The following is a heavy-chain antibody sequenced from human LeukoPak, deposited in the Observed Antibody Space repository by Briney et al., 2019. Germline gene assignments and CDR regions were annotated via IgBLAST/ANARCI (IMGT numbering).Heavy chain of an antibody. CDR3: ARHMSKYNWNDPLDY. J-gene: IGHJ4*02. V-gene: IGHV5-51*01. D-gene: IGHD1-1*01. CDR1: GYSFTSYW. Sequence: GESLKISCQGSGYSFTSYWIGWVRQMPGKGLEWMGIIYPGDSDTRYSPSFQGQVTISADKSISTAYLQWSSLKASDTAMYYCARHMSKYNWNDPLDYWGQGTLVTVSS. CDR2: IYPGDSDT.